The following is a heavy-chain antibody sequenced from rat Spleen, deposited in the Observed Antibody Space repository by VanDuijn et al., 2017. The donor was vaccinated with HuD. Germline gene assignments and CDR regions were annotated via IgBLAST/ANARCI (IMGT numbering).Heavy chain of an antibody. D-gene: IGHD5-1*01. CDR1: GFTFSDYN. V-gene: IGHV5S10*01. Sequence: EVQLVESGGGLVQPGRSLKLSCAASGFTFSDYNMAWVRQAPKKGLEWVAIITYDGSSTYYRDSVKGRFTISRDNANSTLYLQMDSLRSEDTATYYCATRDKNWGYWGQGVMVTVSS. CDR3: ATRDKNWGY. J-gene: IGHJ2*01. CDR2: ITYDGSST.